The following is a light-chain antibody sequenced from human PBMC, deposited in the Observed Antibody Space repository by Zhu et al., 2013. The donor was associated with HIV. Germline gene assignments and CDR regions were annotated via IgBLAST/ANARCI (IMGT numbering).Light chain of an antibody. CDR3: HQYGSLPWT. J-gene: IGKJ1*01. V-gene: IGKV3-20*01. CDR2: ATF. CDR1: QTVPSDS. Sequence: EIVLTQSPATLSLSPGQNATLSCTASQTVPSDSLAWLRVKRGQAPRLVLYATFNRATGIPDRVSGGGSWTNYTLTILSVEPEDFADYYCHQYGSLPWTFGQRTTVEIK.